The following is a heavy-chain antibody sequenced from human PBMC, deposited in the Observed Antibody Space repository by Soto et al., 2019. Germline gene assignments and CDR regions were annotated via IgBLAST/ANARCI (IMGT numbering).Heavy chain of an antibody. Sequence: QVQLVESGGGVVQPGRSLRLSCAASGFTFSSYGMHWVRQAPGKGLEWVAVIWYDGSNKYYADSVKGRFTISRDNSKNTLYLQMNSLRAVDTAVYYCARAARYYYDSSPSYGMDVWGQGTTVTVSS. CDR2: IWYDGSNK. CDR3: ARAARYYYDSSPSYGMDV. V-gene: IGHV3-33*01. J-gene: IGHJ6*02. D-gene: IGHD3-22*01. CDR1: GFTFSSYG.